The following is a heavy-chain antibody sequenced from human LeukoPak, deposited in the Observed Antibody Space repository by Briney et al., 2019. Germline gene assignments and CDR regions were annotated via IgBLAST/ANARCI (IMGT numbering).Heavy chain of an antibody. Sequence: SETLSLTCTVSGVSISSYYWSSIRQPAEKGLEWIGRIHTSGSTNYNPSLKSRVTMSVDTSKNQFSLKLSSVTAADTAVYYCARGGYYYDSTSYYSLDYWGQGTLVTVSS. CDR1: GVSISSYY. CDR2: IHTSGST. D-gene: IGHD3-22*01. CDR3: ARGGYYYDSTSYYSLDY. J-gene: IGHJ4*02. V-gene: IGHV4-4*07.